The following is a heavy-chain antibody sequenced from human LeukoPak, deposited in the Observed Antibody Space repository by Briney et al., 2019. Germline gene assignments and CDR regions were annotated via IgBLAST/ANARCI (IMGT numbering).Heavy chain of an antibody. CDR2: TSASGGST. J-gene: IGHJ4*02. CDR1: GFTFSSYG. CDR3: AKALEVTAIFDY. V-gene: IGHV3-23*01. D-gene: IGHD2-21*02. Sequence: GGSLRLSCAASGFTFSSYGMSWVRQAPGKGLEWVSATSASGGSTYYADSVKGRFTISRDNSKNTLYLQMNSLRAEDTAVYYCAKALEVTAIFDYWGQGTLVTVSS.